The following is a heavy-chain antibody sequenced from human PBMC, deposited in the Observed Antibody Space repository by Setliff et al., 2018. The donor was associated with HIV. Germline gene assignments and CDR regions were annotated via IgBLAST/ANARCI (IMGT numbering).Heavy chain of an antibody. D-gene: IGHD6-13*01. V-gene: IGHV4-39*07. CDR3: ARGEQQLVRNAFDI. J-gene: IGHJ3*02. Sequence: SETLSLTCTVSGDSITSGGYFWSWIRQHPGKGLEWIGEINHSGSSNYNPSLKSRVIISVDTSKNQFSLKLRSVTAADTAVYYCARGEQQLVRNAFDIWGQGTMVTVSS. CDR1: GDSITSGGYF. CDR2: INHSGSS.